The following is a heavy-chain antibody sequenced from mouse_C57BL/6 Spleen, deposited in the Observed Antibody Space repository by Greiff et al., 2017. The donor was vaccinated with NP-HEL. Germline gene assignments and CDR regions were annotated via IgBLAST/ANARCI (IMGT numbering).Heavy chain of an antibody. CDR1: GFSLTSYG. CDR2: IGGDGST. V-gene: IGHV2-3*01. Sequence: VNLVESGPGLVAPSQSLSITCTVSGFSLTSYGVSWVRQPPGKGLEWLGVIGGDGSTNYYSALISRLSISKDNSKDQVFLKLNSLQTDDTATYYCAKLTMPRYFDVWGTGTTVTVSS. J-gene: IGHJ1*03. CDR3: AKLTMPRYFDV.